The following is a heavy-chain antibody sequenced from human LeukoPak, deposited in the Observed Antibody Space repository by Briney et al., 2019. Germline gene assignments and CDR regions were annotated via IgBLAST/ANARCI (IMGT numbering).Heavy chain of an antibody. Sequence: ASVKVSCKAPGYTFTSYGSSWVRQAPGQGLEWMGWISAYNGNTNYAQKLQGRVTMTTDTSTSTAYMELRSLRSDDTAVYYCARDTYYYDSSGYFDPLFDYWGQGTLVTVSS. CDR2: ISAYNGNT. V-gene: IGHV1-18*01. CDR1: GYTFTSYG. CDR3: ARDTYYYDSSGYFDPLFDY. J-gene: IGHJ4*02. D-gene: IGHD3-22*01.